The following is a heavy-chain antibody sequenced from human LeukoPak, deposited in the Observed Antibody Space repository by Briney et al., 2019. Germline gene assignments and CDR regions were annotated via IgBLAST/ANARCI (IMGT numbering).Heavy chain of an antibody. CDR2: IVGSGDTT. CDR3: AKDMYSSSWYYFDY. D-gene: IGHD6-13*01. Sequence: GRSLRLSCAGSGFTFSSYALSWVRQAPGKGLEWVSVIVGSGDTTYYADSVKGRFTISRDNAKNSLYLQMNSLRAEDTALYYCAKDMYSSSWYYFDYWGQGTLVTVSS. CDR1: GFTFSSYA. V-gene: IGHV3-23*01. J-gene: IGHJ4*02.